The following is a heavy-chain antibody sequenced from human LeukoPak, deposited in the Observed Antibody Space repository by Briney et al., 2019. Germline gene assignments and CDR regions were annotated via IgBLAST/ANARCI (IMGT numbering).Heavy chain of an antibody. CDR1: GFTFSSYA. J-gene: IGHJ4*02. Sequence: GGSLRLSCAASGFTFSSYAMSWVRQAPGKGLEWVANIKQDGSEKYYVDSVKGRFTISRDNAKNSLYLQMNSLRAEDTAVYYCARETDSTLFDYWGQGTLVTVSS. CDR2: IKQDGSEK. CDR3: ARETDSTLFDY. V-gene: IGHV3-7*01. D-gene: IGHD2-2*01.